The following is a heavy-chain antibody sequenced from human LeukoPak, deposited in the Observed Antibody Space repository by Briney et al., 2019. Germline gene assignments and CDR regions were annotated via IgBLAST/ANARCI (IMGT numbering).Heavy chain of an antibody. CDR3: ARATGIAVAGYWYFDL. CDR2: ISAYNGNT. CDR1: GYTFTSYG. J-gene: IGHJ2*01. V-gene: IGHV1-18*01. Sequence: ASVKVSCKASGYTFTSYGISWVRKAAGQGLEWIGWISAYNGNTNYAQKLQGRVTMTTDTSTSTAYMELRSLRSDDTAVYYCARATGIAVAGYWYFDLWGRGTLVTVSS. D-gene: IGHD6-19*01.